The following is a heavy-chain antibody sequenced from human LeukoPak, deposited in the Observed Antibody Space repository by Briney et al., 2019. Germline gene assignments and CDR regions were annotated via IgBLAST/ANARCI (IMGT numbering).Heavy chain of an antibody. J-gene: IGHJ4*02. V-gene: IGHV3-23*01. D-gene: IGHD2-2*01. CDR3: AKGYCSSTSCSHFDY. CDR2: ISGSGGST. Sequence: PGGSLRLSCAASGFTFSSYAMSWVRQAPGKGLEWVSAISGSGGSTYYADSVKGRFTISRDNSKNTLYLQMNSLRAEDTAVYYCAKGYCSSTSCSHFDYWGQGTLVTVSS. CDR1: GFTFSSYA.